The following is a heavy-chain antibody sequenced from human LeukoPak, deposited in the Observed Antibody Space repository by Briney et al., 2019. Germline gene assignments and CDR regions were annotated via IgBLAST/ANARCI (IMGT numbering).Heavy chain of an antibody. V-gene: IGHV3-15*01. CDR3: TTGYGTIDF. J-gene: IGHJ4*02. Sequence: KTGGSLRLSCAVSGFTFSDAWMSWVRQAPGKGLECVGRIKRNSDGGTSDYAAPVKGRFSISRDDSTNTVFLQMDSLKIEDTAVYYCTTGYGTIDFWGQGTLVTVSS. CDR2: IKRNSDGGTS. CDR1: GFTFSDAW. D-gene: IGHD4-17*01.